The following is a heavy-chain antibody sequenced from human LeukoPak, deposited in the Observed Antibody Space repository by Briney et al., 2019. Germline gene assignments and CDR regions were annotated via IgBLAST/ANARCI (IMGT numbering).Heavy chain of an antibody. V-gene: IGHV4-39*01. CDR3: ARRLTGGREAFDI. J-gene: IGHJ3*02. Sequence: SETLSLTCTVSGGSISSSSYYWGWIRQPPGEGLEWIGSIYYSGSTYYNPSLKSRVTISVDTSKNQFSLKLSSVTAADTAVHYCARRLTGGREAFDIWGQGTMVTVSS. CDR1: GGSISSSSYY. CDR2: IYYSGST. D-gene: IGHD1-14*01.